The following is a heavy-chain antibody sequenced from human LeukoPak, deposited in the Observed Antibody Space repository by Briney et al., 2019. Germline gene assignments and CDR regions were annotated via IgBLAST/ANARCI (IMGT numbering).Heavy chain of an antibody. CDR1: GFTFSSYA. V-gene: IGHV3-30-3*01. D-gene: IGHD3-10*01. CDR3: ARDLTMVRGVIDY. CDR2: ISYDGSNK. Sequence: GGSLRLSCAASGFTFSSYAMHWVRQAPGKGLEWVVVISYDGSNKYYADSVKGRFTISRDNSKNTLYLQMNSLRAGDTAVYYCARDLTMVRGVIDYWGQGTLVTVSS. J-gene: IGHJ4*02.